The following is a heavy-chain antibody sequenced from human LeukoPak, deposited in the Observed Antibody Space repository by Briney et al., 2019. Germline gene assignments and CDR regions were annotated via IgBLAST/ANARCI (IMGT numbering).Heavy chain of an antibody. J-gene: IGHJ4*02. Sequence: SETLSLTCTVSGGSISSYYWSWIRQPPGKGLEWIGYIYYTGSTNYNPSLKSRVTISVDTSKNQFSLKLSSVTAADTAVYYCARSGRSAYILDYWGQGTLVTVSS. CDR1: GGSISSYY. CDR3: ARSGRSAYILDY. D-gene: IGHD3-16*01. CDR2: IYYTGST. V-gene: IGHV4-59*01.